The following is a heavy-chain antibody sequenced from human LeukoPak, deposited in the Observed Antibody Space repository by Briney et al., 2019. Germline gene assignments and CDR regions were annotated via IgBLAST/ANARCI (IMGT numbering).Heavy chain of an antibody. J-gene: IGHJ4*02. V-gene: IGHV3-30*04. Sequence: GGSLRLSCAASGFTFSSYAMHWVRQAPGKGLEWVAVISYDGSNKYYADSVKGRFTISRDNSKNTPYLQMNSLRAEDTAVYYCARDGDYYDSSGRFDYWGQGTLVTVSS. D-gene: IGHD3-22*01. CDR2: ISYDGSNK. CDR3: ARDGDYYDSSGRFDY. CDR1: GFTFSSYA.